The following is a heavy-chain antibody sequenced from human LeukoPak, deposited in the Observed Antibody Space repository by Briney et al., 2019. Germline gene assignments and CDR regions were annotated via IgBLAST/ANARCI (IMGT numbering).Heavy chain of an antibody. V-gene: IGHV3-30-3*01. CDR1: GFTFSSYA. CDR2: ISYDGSNK. J-gene: IGHJ4*02. Sequence: GGSLRLSCAASGFTFSSYAMHWVRQAPGKGLEWVAVISYDGSNKYYADSVKGRFTISRDNSKNTLYLQMNSLRAEDTAVYYCAKTIPDCSGGSCFFDYWGQGTLVTVSS. D-gene: IGHD2-15*01. CDR3: AKTIPDCSGGSCFFDY.